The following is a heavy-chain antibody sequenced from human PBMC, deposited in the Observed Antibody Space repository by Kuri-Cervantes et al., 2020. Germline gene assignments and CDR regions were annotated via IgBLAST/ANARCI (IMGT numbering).Heavy chain of an antibody. CDR2: IGTAGDT. CDR3: ASQQPAAYYYYYYGMDV. D-gene: IGHD2-2*01. V-gene: IGHV3-13*01. CDR1: GFTFSSND. Sequence: LSLTCAASGFTFSSNDMHWVRQATGKGLEWVSAIGTAGDTYYPGSVKGRFTISRENAKNSLYLQMNSLRAGDTAVYYCASQQPAAYYYYYYGMDVWGQGTTVPSP. J-gene: IGHJ6*02.